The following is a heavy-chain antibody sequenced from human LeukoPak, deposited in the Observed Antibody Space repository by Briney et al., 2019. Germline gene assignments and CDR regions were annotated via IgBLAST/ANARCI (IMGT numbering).Heavy chain of an antibody. D-gene: IGHD3-10*01. CDR2: ITGSGDNT. J-gene: IGHJ4*02. Sequence: PGGSLRLSCAASGFTFSNYWMHWVRQAPGKGLEWVSTITGSGDNTYYADSVKGRFTISRDNSKNTLYLQMNSLRAEDTAVYYCAKYGSGTTYFDYWGQGTLVTVSS. CDR3: AKYGSGTTYFDY. CDR1: GFTFSNYW. V-gene: IGHV3-23*01.